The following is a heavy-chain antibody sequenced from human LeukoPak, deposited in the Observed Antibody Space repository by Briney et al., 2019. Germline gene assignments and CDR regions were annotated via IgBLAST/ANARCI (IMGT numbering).Heavy chain of an antibody. CDR2: IYHSGST. J-gene: IGHJ4*02. Sequence: SETLSLTCAVSGGSISSGGYSWSWIRQPPGKGLEWIGSIYHSGSTYYNPSLKSRVTISVDTSKNKFSLKLSSVTAADTAVYYCARGSIFDYWGQGTLVTVSS. CDR1: GGSISSGGYS. V-gene: IGHV4-39*07. CDR3: ARGSIFDY.